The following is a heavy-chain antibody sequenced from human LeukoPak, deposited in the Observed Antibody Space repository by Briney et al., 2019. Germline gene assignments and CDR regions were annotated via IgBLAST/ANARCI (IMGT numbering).Heavy chain of an antibody. J-gene: IGHJ4*02. V-gene: IGHV4-34*01. CDR2: INHSGST. CDR3: ARSHDHLWGNYPDY. D-gene: IGHD3-16*02. CDR1: GGSFSGYY. Sequence: SETLSLTCAVYGGSFSGYYWSWIRQPPGKGLEWLGEINHSGSTNYNPSLKSRVTLSVDKSKNQFSLRLNSVTAADTAMYYCARSHDHLWGNYPDYWGQGTLVTVSS.